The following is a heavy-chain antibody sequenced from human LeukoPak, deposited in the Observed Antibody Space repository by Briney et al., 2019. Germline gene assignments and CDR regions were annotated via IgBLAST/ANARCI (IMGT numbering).Heavy chain of an antibody. V-gene: IGHV4-59*01. Sequence: SETLSLTCTVSGGSINNYYWSWIRQPPGKGLEWIGYIYYSGSTNYSPSLKSRVTLSVDTSKNQFSLTLNSVTAADAAVYYCASAGNPHYLDFWGLGPLITVSS. CDR1: GGSINNYY. J-gene: IGHJ4*02. CDR3: ASAGNPHYLDF. CDR2: IYYSGST.